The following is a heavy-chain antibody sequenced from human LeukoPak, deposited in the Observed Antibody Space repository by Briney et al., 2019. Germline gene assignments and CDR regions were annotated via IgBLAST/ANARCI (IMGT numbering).Heavy chain of an antibody. CDR1: GFTFSSYA. CDR2: ISGSGGST. Sequence: GGSLRLSCAASGFTFSSYAMSWVRQAPGKGLEWVSAISGSGGSTYYADSVKGRFTISRDNSKNTLYLQMNSLRAEDTAVYYCARVTQSSGWSHFDYWGQGTLVTVSS. J-gene: IGHJ4*02. CDR3: ARVTQSSGWSHFDY. D-gene: IGHD6-19*01. V-gene: IGHV3-23*01.